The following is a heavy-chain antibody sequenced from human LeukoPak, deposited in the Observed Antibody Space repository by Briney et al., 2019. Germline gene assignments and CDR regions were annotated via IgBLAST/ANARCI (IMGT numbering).Heavy chain of an antibody. J-gene: IGHJ4*02. CDR2: IYYSGST. D-gene: IGHD3-3*01. CDR3: ASMKIDLGAYFEY. Sequence: SQTLSLTCTVSGGSISSGDYYWSWIRQPPGKGLEWIGYIYYSGSTYYNPSLKSRVTISVDTSKNQFSLKLSSMTAADTAVYHCASMKIDLGAYFEYCGQGTLVTVSS. V-gene: IGHV4-30-4*08. CDR1: GGSISSGDYY.